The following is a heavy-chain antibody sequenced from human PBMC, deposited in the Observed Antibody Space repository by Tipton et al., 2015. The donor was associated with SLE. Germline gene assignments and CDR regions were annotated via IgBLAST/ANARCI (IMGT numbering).Heavy chain of an antibody. V-gene: IGHV4-39*07. Sequence: TLSLTCTVSGGSISSGSYNWGWIRQPPGKGLEWIGSIHYSGRTNYNPSLTSRVTISVDTSKKQFSLSRTSVTAADTAVYYCARHPEFYDSSSPGDYWGQGTLVTVSS. J-gene: IGHJ4*02. CDR2: IHYSGRT. D-gene: IGHD3-22*01. CDR3: ARHPEFYDSSSPGDY. CDR1: GGSISSGSYN.